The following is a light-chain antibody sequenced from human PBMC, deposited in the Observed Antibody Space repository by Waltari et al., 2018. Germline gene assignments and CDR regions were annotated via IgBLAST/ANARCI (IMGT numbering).Light chain of an antibody. Sequence: QSALTPPPSASGSPVQSVPLSCTGTSIIVACSNYASWSQPHPDKAPKLMMYEVSKRPSGVPDRFSGAKSGNTASLTVSGLQAEDEADYYCNSYAGSNNYVFGTGTKVTVL. CDR3: NSYAGSNNYV. J-gene: IGLJ1*01. V-gene: IGLV2-8*01. CDR2: EVS. CDR1: SIIVACSNY.